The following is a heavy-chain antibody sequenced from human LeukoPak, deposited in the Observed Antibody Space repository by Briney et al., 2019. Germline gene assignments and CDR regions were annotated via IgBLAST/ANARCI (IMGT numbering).Heavy chain of an antibody. J-gene: IGHJ5*02. CDR2: IYYSGST. D-gene: IGHD3-9*01. Sequence: SETLSLTCTVSGGSISSYYWSWIRQPPGKGLEWIGYIYYSGSTNYNPSLKSRVTISVDTSKNQFSLKLSSVTAADTAVYYCARHTPLRYFALGLDPWGQGTLVTVSS. CDR1: GGSISSYY. CDR3: ARHTPLRYFALGLDP. V-gene: IGHV4-59*08.